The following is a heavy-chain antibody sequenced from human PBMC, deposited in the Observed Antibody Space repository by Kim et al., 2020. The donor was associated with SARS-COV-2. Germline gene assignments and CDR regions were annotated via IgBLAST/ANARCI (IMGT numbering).Heavy chain of an antibody. CDR3: ARDSMVRGVDY. CDR2: T. Sequence: TNYNPSLKSRVTISVDTSKNQFSLKLSSVTAADTAVYYCARDSMVRGVDYWGQGTLVTVSS. D-gene: IGHD3-10*01. J-gene: IGHJ4*02. V-gene: IGHV4-59*01.